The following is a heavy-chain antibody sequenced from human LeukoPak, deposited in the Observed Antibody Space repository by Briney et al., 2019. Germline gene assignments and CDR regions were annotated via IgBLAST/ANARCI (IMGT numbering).Heavy chain of an antibody. Sequence: GGSLRLSCAASGFTVSSNYMSWVRQAPGKGLEWVSVIYSGGSTYYADSVKGRFTISRDNSENTLYLQMNSLRAEDTAVYYCARDSLSLDYFDYWGQGTLVTVSS. V-gene: IGHV3-53*01. CDR1: GFTVSSNY. J-gene: IGHJ4*02. D-gene: IGHD3-10*01. CDR3: ARDSLSLDYFDY. CDR2: IYSGGST.